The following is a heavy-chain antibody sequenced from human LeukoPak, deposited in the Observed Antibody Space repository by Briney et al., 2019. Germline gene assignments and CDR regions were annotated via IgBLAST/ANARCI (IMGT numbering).Heavy chain of an antibody. V-gene: IGHV4-34*01. CDR1: GGSFSGYY. D-gene: IGHD3-10*01. CDR2: INHSGSP. Sequence: SETLSLTCAVYGGSFSGYYWSWIRQPPGKGLEWIGEINHSGSPNYNPSLKSRVTISINTSKNQFSLKLSPVTAADTAVYYCARDLSDYYGSGSYRPIDAFDIWGQGTMVTVSS. CDR3: ARDLSDYYGSGSYRPIDAFDI. J-gene: IGHJ3*02.